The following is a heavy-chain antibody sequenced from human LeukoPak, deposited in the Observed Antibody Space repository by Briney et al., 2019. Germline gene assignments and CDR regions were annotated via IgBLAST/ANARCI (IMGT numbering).Heavy chain of an antibody. V-gene: IGHV4-34*01. J-gene: IGHJ5*02. CDR2: INHSGST. Sequence: PSETLSLTCAVYGGSFSGYYWSWIRQPPGKGLEWIGEINHSGSTNYNPSLKSRVTISVDTSKNQFSLKLSSVTAADTAVYYCARRAYDSSGYYPIWFDPWGQGTLVTVSS. CDR3: ARRAYDSSGYYPIWFDP. CDR1: GGSFSGYY. D-gene: IGHD3-22*01.